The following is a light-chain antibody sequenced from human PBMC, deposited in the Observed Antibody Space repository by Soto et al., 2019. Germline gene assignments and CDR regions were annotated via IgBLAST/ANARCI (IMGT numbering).Light chain of an antibody. CDR3: QQLSNWPPIT. V-gene: IGKV3-11*01. Sequence: EIVLTQSPATLSLSPGERATLSCRASQSVTSYLAWYQQKPGQAPRLLIYDASSRATGIPARFSGSGSGTDFTLTISSLEPEDFAVYYCQQLSNWPPITFGQGTRLEI. CDR1: QSVTSY. CDR2: DAS. J-gene: IGKJ5*01.